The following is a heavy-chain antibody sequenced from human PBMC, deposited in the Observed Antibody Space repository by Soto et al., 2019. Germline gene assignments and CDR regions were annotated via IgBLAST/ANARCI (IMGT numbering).Heavy chain of an antibody. CDR2: VLQTGSST. D-gene: IGHD4-17*01. V-gene: IGHV3-23*01. Sequence: GGSLRLSCAASGFTFSTYTMSWVRQPPGKGLEWVSAVLQTGSSTFYADSVKGRFTISRDNSKNTLYLQMNNLRAEDTAVYYCAKDFTPDGYWDFDYWGQGTLVTFSS. CDR1: GFTFSTYT. CDR3: AKDFTPDGYWDFDY. J-gene: IGHJ4*02.